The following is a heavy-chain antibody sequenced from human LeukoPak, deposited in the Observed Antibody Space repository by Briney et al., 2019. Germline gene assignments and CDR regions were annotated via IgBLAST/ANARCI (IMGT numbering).Heavy chain of an antibody. CDR3: ARVWQLGPWRTDYFDY. Sequence: GGSLRLSCAASGFTFSSYWMSWVRQAPGKGLEWVANIKQDGSEKYYVDSVKGRFTISRDNAKNSLYLQMNSLRAEDTAVYYCARVWQLGPWRTDYFDYWGQGTLVTVSS. J-gene: IGHJ4*02. CDR2: IKQDGSEK. D-gene: IGHD3-16*01. CDR1: GFTFSSYW. V-gene: IGHV3-7*01.